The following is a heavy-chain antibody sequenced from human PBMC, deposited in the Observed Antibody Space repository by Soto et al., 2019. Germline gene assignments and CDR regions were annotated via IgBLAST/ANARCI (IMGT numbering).Heavy chain of an antibody. Sequence: QVQLVQSGAEVKKPGASVKVPCKVSGYTLNEVAMHWVRQAPGKGLEWLGGFDPDEAETIYAQHFQGRVTMTEDTSTDTVYMELSSLRSEDTALYFCTTYHGDYTFDHWGQGTLVTVSS. CDR2: FDPDEAET. J-gene: IGHJ5*02. CDR1: GYTLNEVA. CDR3: TTYHGDYTFDH. D-gene: IGHD4-17*01. V-gene: IGHV1-24*01.